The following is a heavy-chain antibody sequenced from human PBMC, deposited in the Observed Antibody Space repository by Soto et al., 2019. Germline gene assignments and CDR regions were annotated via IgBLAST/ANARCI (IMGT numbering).Heavy chain of an antibody. CDR2: ISYDGSNK. J-gene: IGHJ6*02. Sequence: QVQLVESGGGVVQPGRSLRLSCAASGFTFSSYAMHWVRQAPGKGLEWVAVISYDGSNKYYADSVKGRFTISRDNSTSTLYLQMKSLRAEDTAVYYCARGGYCSSTSCYVPNYYYYYGMDVWGQGTTVTVSS. V-gene: IGHV3-30-3*01. D-gene: IGHD2-2*01. CDR1: GFTFSSYA. CDR3: ARGGYCSSTSCYVPNYYYYYGMDV.